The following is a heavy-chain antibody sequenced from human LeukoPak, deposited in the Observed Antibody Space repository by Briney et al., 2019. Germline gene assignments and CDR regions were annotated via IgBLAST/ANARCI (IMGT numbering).Heavy chain of an antibody. J-gene: IGHJ5*02. D-gene: IGHD3-10*01. CDR1: GGSISSSNW. Sequence: PSGTLSLTCAVSGGSISSSNWWSWVRQPPGKGLEWIGEIYHSGSTNYNPSLKSRVTISVDKSKNQFSLKLSSVTAADTAVYYCARDYYGSGSYYRPFDPWGQGTLVTVSS. V-gene: IGHV4-4*02. CDR2: IYHSGST. CDR3: ARDYYGSGSYYRPFDP.